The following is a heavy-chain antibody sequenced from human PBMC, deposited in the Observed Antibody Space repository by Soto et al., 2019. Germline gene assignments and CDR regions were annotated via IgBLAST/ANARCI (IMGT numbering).Heavy chain of an antibody. CDR3: ARAEYYDSSGFCYDY. D-gene: IGHD3-22*01. V-gene: IGHV1-46*01. J-gene: IGHJ4*02. CDR1: GYIFTNHY. Sequence: ASVKVSCKASGYIFTNHYIHWVRQAPGQGLEWMGIINPSGGSTNYLQKFQGRVTMTRDTSTSTVYMELSSLRSEDTAVYFCARAEYYDSSGFCYDYCCQGPLVTVST. CDR2: INPSGGST.